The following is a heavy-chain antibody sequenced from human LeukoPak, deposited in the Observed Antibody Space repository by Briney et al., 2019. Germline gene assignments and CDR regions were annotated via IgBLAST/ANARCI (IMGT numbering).Heavy chain of an antibody. D-gene: IGHD3-16*02. V-gene: IGHV1-24*01. CDR2: FDPEDGET. Sequence: PEASVKVSCKVSGYTLTELSMHWVRQAPGKGLEWMGGFDPEDGETIYAQKFQGRVTMTEDTSTDTAYMELSSLRSEDTAVYYCATPGSTQIYDYVWGSYRYTENWGQGTLVTVSS. CDR3: ATPGSTQIYDYVWGSYRYTEN. CDR1: GYTLTELS. J-gene: IGHJ4*02.